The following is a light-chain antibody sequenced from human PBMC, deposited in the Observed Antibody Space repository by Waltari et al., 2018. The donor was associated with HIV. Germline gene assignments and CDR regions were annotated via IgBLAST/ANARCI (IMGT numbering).Light chain of an antibody. J-gene: IGLJ2*01. CDR1: SSNIGIST. Sequence: QSVLAQPPSASGTPGQRITISCSGSSSNIGISTLNWYQQLPGTAPKLLIYSNNQRPSAVPDRFSGSKSGTSASLAISGLQSEDEGDYYCAAWDDRLNGPVFGGGTKLTVL. CDR3: AAWDDRLNGPV. CDR2: SNN. V-gene: IGLV1-44*01.